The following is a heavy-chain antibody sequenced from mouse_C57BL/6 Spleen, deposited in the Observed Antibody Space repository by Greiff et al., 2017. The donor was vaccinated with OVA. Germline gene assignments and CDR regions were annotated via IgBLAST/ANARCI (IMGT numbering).Heavy chain of an antibody. D-gene: IGHD2-12*01. CDR3: AQGVLRLAWFAY. V-gene: IGHV8-5*01. J-gene: IGHJ3*01. Sequence: QVTLKVSGPGILQPSQTLSLTCSFSGFSLSTSNMGIGWIRQPSGKGLEWLAHIWWNDDKYYNPSLKSRLTISKDTSNNQVFLQITSVDTADTATYCCAQGVLRLAWFAYWGQGTLVTVSA. CDR2: IWWNDDK. CDR1: GFSLSTSNMG.